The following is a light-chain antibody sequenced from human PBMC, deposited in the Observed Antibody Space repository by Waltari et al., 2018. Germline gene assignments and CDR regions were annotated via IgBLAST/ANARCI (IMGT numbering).Light chain of an antibody. CDR2: KVN. CDR3: SSYTRRSYWV. J-gene: IGLJ3*02. CDR1: SSDVGFYDF. Sequence: QSALTQPASVSGSPGQSITISCTGTSSDVGFYDFVSWFQQHPGKAPKVLIYKVNNRPVGVSNRFSGSKSANPASLTISGLQAEDEADYYCSSYTRRSYWVFGGGTQLTVL. V-gene: IGLV2-14*01.